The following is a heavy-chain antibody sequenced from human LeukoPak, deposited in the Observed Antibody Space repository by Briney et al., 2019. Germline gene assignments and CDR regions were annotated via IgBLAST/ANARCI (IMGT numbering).Heavy chain of an antibody. CDR3: ATYYTTMDTAMAK. CDR2: IKQDGSEK. V-gene: IGHV3-7*01. J-gene: IGHJ4*02. Sequence: GGSLRLSCAASGFTFGSYAMSWVRQAPGKGLEWVANIKQDGSEKYYVDSVKGRFTISRDNAKNSLYLQMNSLRAEDTAVYYCATYYTTMDTAMAKWGQGTLVTVSS. D-gene: IGHD5-18*01. CDR1: GFTFGSYA.